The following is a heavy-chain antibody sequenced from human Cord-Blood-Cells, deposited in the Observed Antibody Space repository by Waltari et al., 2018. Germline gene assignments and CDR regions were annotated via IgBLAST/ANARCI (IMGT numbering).Heavy chain of an antibody. CDR2: INHSGST. J-gene: IGHJ4*02. Sequence: YWSWIRQPPGKGLEWIGEINHSGSTNYNPSLKSRVTISVDTSKNQFSLKLSSVTAADTAVYYCARGPFYDSSGYYDYWGQGTLVTVSS. D-gene: IGHD3-22*01. V-gene: IGHV4-34*01. CDR1: Y. CDR3: ARGPFYDSSGYYDY.